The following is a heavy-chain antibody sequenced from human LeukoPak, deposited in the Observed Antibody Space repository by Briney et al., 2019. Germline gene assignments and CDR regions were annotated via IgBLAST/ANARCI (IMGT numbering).Heavy chain of an antibody. J-gene: IGHJ4*02. CDR2: IKSKTDGGTT. Sequence: GGSLRLSCAASGFTFSYAWMSWVRQAPGKGLEWVGRIKSKTDGGTTDYTTPVKGRFTIPRDDLKNTLYLQMNSLKTEDTAVYYCTTDPLQGQWGQGTLVTVSS. CDR3: TTDPLQGQ. CDR1: GFTFSYAW. V-gene: IGHV3-15*01.